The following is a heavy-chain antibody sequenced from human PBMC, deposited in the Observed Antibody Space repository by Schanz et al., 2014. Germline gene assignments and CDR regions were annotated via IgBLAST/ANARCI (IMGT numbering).Heavy chain of an antibody. V-gene: IGHV3-23*04. Sequence: VQLVESGGGVVQPGRSLRLSCSASGFTFSIYAMHWVRQAPGKGLEWVSLISDSGDTAYYADSVKGRFTISRDNSKNTLYLQMNSLRAEDTAVYYCAKGRFGELSAFDIWGQGTMVTVSS. J-gene: IGHJ3*02. CDR2: ISDSGDTA. CDR1: GFTFSIYA. CDR3: AKGRFGELSAFDI. D-gene: IGHD3-10*01.